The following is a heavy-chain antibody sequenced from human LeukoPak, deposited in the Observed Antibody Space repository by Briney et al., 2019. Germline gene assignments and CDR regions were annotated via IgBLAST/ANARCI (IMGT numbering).Heavy chain of an antibody. CDR2: IYPGDSDS. J-gene: IGHJ4*02. CDR1: GYSFTSYW. Sequence: GESLKISCKGSGYSFTSYWIGWVRQMPGKGLELMGIIYPGDSDSRYSPSFQGQVTVSADKSISTAYLQWSSLKASDTAMYYWERPQRGNSYGPDYWGQGTLVTVSS. CDR3: ERPQRGNSYGPDY. D-gene: IGHD5-18*01. V-gene: IGHV5-51*01.